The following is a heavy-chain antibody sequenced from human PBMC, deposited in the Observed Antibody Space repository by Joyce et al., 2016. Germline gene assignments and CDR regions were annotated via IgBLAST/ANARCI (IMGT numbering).Heavy chain of an antibody. Sequence: EVQLVQSGAEVKKPGESLKISCKGSGYNFTSYWIGWVRQMPGKGLEGMGIIYPGDSDTRYNPSFQGQVTISADKSINTAYVQWSSLKAADTAVYYCARPSSSGYYSDWHFDLWGRGTLVTVSS. CDR3: ARPSSSGYYSDWHFDL. CDR2: IYPGDSDT. CDR1: GYNFTSYW. D-gene: IGHD3-22*01. V-gene: IGHV5-51*01. J-gene: IGHJ2*01.